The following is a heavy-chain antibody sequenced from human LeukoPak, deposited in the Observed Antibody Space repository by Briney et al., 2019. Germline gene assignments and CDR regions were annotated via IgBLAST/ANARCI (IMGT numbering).Heavy chain of an antibody. CDR3: TRDPYTGTYYQEGDFDF. J-gene: IGHJ4*02. Sequence: PGASVKVSCKASGYTFTSYGISWVRQAPGQGLEWMGWISPYNGDTDYSRKFQGRLTMTTDTSTSSAYMELRSLRSDDTAVYYCTRDPYTGTYYQEGDFDFWGQGTPVTVSS. CDR2: ISPYNGDT. D-gene: IGHD1-26*01. V-gene: IGHV1-18*01. CDR1: GYTFTSYG.